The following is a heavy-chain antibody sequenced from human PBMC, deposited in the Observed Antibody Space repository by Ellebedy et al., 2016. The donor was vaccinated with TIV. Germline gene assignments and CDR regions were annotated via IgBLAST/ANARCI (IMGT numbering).Heavy chain of an antibody. CDR1: GFTLSTYW. D-gene: IGHD6-25*01. CDR2: MRQDGREE. CDR3: ARENGYYFDY. J-gene: IGHJ4*02. V-gene: IGHV3-7*01. Sequence: GESLKISCAASGFTLSTYWMNWVRQAPGKGLEWVASMRQDGREEYFVDSVKGRFTISRDNTKNSQYLQMNSLRAEDTAVYFCARENGYYFDYWGQGTLVIVSS.